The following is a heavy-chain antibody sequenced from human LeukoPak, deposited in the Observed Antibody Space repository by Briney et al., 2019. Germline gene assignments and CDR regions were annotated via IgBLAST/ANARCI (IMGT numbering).Heavy chain of an antibody. D-gene: IGHD6-13*01. Sequence: ASVKVSCKASGGTFSSYAISWVRQAPGQGLEWMGGIIPIFGTANYAQKFQGRVTITTDESTSTAYMELSSLRSEDTAVYYCARGRLISSPIDYWGQGTLVTVSS. J-gene: IGHJ4*02. CDR3: ARGRLISSPIDY. CDR2: IIPIFGTA. V-gene: IGHV1-69*05. CDR1: GGTFSSYA.